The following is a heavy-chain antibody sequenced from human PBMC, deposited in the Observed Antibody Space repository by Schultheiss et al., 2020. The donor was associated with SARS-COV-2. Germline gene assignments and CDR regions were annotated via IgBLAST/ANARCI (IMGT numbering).Heavy chain of an antibody. CDR3: ARSSDAFDI. D-gene: IGHD1-26*01. J-gene: IGHJ3*02. Sequence: SETLSLTCAVSGYSISSGYYWGWIRQPPGKGLEWIGSIYHSGSTYYNPSLKSLVTISVDTSKNQFSLKLSSVTAADTAVYYCARSSDAFDIWGQGTMVTVSS. CDR2: IYHSGST. CDR1: GYSISSGYY. V-gene: IGHV4-38-2*01.